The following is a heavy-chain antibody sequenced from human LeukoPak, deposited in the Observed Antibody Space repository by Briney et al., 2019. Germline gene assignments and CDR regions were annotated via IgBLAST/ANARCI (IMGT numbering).Heavy chain of an antibody. Sequence: GRSLRLSCAASGFTFSSYGMHWVRQAPGKGLEWVALIWYDGSNKYYGDSVKGRLTISRDNSKNTLYLQMNSLRAEDTAVYYCAREGPRGNSQFDYWGQGTLVTVSS. CDR2: IWYDGSNK. CDR1: GFTFSSYG. CDR3: AREGPRGNSQFDY. D-gene: IGHD2/OR15-2a*01. V-gene: IGHV3-33*01. J-gene: IGHJ4*02.